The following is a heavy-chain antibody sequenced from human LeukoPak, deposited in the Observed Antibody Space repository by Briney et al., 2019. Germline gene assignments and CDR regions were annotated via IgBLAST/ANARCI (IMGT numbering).Heavy chain of an antibody. CDR1: GFTFSDYT. CDR2: ISSSSSYI. V-gene: IGHV3-21*01. J-gene: IGHJ6*03. CDR3: ARAGSAYYYYYMDV. Sequence: GGSLRVSCADSGFTFSDYTMNWVRQAPGKGLEWVSSISSSSSYIYYADSVKGRFTISRDNAKNSLYLQMNSLRVEDTAVYYCARAGSAYYYYYMDVWGKGTTVTISS. D-gene: IGHD1-14*01.